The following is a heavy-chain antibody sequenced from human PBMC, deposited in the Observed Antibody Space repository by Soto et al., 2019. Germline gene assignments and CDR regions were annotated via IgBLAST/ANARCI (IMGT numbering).Heavy chain of an antibody. D-gene: IGHD3-22*01. CDR3: ARAYYYDSSGYYGFWFDP. CDR2: IYYSGST. V-gene: IGHV4-59*01. Sequence: SETLSLTCTVSGGSISSYYWSWIRQPPGKGLEWIGYIYYSGSTNYNPSLKSRVTISVDTSKNQFSLKLSSVTAADTAVYYCARAYYYDSSGYYGFWFDPWGQGTL. CDR1: GGSISSYY. J-gene: IGHJ5*02.